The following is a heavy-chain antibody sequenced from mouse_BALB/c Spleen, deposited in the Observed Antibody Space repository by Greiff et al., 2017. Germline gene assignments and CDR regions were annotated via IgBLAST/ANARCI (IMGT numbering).Heavy chain of an antibody. Sequence: QVQLQQPGPGLVQPSQSLSITCTVSGFSLTSYGVHWVRQSPGKGLEWLGVIWSGGSTDYNAAFISRLSISKDNSKSQVFLKMNSLQTDDTAMYYCAKQYDYDGPFAYWGQGTLVTVSA. D-gene: IGHD2-4*01. CDR2: IWSGGST. CDR3: AKQYDYDGPFAY. CDR1: GFSLTSYG. V-gene: IGHV2-4-1*01. J-gene: IGHJ3*01.